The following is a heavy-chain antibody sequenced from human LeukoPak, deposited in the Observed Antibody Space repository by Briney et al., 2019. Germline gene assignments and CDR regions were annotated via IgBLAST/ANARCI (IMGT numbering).Heavy chain of an antibody. D-gene: IGHD6-13*01. CDR2: INPNSGGT. J-gene: IGHJ3*02. V-gene: IGHV1-2*06. CDR1: GYTFTGYY. Sequence: ASVKVSCKASGYTFTGYYMHWVRQAPGQGLEWMGRINPNSGGTNYAQKFQGGVTMTRDTSISTAYMELSRLRSDDTAVYYCARGSPRYSSSWYADAFDIWGQGTMVTVSS. CDR3: ARGSPRYSSSWYADAFDI.